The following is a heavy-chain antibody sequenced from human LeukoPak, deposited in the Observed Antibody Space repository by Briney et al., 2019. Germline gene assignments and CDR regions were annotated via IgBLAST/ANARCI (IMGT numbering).Heavy chain of an antibody. V-gene: IGHV3-66*01. J-gene: IGHJ4*02. CDR2: IYSGGST. D-gene: IGHD4-11*01. CDR3: ARDGDYSNYGTDY. CDR1: GFTVSSNY. Sequence: GGSLRLSCAASGFTVSSNYMSWVRQAPGKGLEWVSVIYSGGSTYYADSVKGGFTISRDNSKNTLYLQMNSLRAEDTAVYYCARDGDYSNYGTDYWGQGTLVTVSS.